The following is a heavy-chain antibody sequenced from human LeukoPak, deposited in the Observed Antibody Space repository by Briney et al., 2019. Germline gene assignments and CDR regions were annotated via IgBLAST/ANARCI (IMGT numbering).Heavy chain of an antibody. D-gene: IGHD2-2*01. V-gene: IGHV1-69*01. CDR3: ARAALYCSSTSCYRHPGGWLDP. J-gene: IGHJ5*02. CDR2: IIPIFGTA. Sequence: GSSVKVSCKASGGTFSSYAISWVRQAPGQGLEWMGGIIPIFGTANYAQKFQGRVTITADESTSTAYMELSSLRSEDTAVYYCARAALYCSSTSCYRHPGGWLDPWGQGTLVTVSS. CDR1: GGTFSSYA.